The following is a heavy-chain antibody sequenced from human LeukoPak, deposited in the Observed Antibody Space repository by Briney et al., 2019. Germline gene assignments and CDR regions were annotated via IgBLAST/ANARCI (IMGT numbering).Heavy chain of an antibody. D-gene: IGHD3-10*01. CDR1: GFTFSSYG. CDR2: IWYDGSNK. J-gene: IGHJ5*02. V-gene: IGHV3-33*01. CDR3: ARGGYYGSGSPWFDP. Sequence: GGSLRLSCAASGFTFSSYGMHWVRQAPGKGLEWVAVIWYDGSNKYYADSVKGRFTISRDNSKNTLYLQMNSLRAEDTAVYYCARGGYYGSGSPWFDPWGQGTLVTVSS.